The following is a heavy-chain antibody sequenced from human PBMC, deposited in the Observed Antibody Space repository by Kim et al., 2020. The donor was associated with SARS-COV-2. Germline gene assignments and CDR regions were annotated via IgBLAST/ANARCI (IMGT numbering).Heavy chain of an antibody. Sequence: GGSLRLSCAASGFTFSSYAMSWVRQAPGKGLEWVSAISGSGGSTYYADSVKGRFTISRDNSKNTLYLQMNSLRAEDTAVYYGFLSGYYYYYMDVWGKGTTVTVSS. J-gene: IGHJ6*03. CDR1: GFTFSSYA. CDR2: ISGSGGST. V-gene: IGHV3-23*01. D-gene: IGHD3-10*01. CDR3: FLSGYYYYYMDV.